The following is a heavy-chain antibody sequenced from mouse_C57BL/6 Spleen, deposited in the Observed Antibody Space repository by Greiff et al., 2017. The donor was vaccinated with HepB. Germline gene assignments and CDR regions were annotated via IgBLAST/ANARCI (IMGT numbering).Heavy chain of an antibody. CDR3: ARSNYYDYDGIAY. Sequence: QVQLKQSGAELVMPGASVKLSCKASGYTFTSYWMHWVKQRPGQGLEWIGEIDPSDSYTNYNQKFKGKSTLTVDKSSSTAYMQLSSLTSEDSAVYYCARSNYYDYDGIAYWGQGTLVTVSA. CDR1: GYTFTSYW. V-gene: IGHV1-69*01. D-gene: IGHD2-4*01. CDR2: IDPSDSYT. J-gene: IGHJ3*01.